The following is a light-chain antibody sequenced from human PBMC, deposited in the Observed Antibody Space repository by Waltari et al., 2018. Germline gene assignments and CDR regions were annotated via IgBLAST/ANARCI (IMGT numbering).Light chain of an antibody. CDR3: QQNSNLLT. V-gene: IGKV3-11*01. CDR2: DAS. Sequence: EIVLTQSPATLSLSPRERATLSCRASQSVTSSLGWYQQKPGQAPRLLIYDASNRATGIPARFSGSGSGTDFTLTISSLEPEDFAVYYCQQNSNLLTFGGGTKVEIK. J-gene: IGKJ4*01. CDR1: QSVTSS.